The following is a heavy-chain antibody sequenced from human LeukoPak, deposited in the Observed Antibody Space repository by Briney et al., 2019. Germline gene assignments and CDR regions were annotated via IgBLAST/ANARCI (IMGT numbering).Heavy chain of an antibody. D-gene: IGHD2-15*01. CDR1: GGSFSGYY. J-gene: IGHJ6*03. V-gene: IGHV4-34*01. CDR2: INHSGST. CDR3: ARRGSLVVAATRYYYYYMDV. Sequence: SETLSLTCAVYGGSFSGYYWSWIRQPPGKGLEWIGEINHSGSTNYNPSLKSRVTISVDTSKNQFSLKLRSVTAADTAVYYCARRGSLVVAATRYYYYYMDVWGKGTTVTVSS.